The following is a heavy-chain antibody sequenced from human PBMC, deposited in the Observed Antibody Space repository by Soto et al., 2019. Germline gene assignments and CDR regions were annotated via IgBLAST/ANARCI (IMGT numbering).Heavy chain of an antibody. CDR2: IYHSGST. CDR3: ARVNWPSAYFYYGMDV. Sequence: SETLSLTCAVSSGSISSSNWWSWVRQPPGKGLEWIGEIYHSGSTNYNPSLKSRVTISVDTSKNQFYLKLSTVTAADTAMYYCARVNWPSAYFYYGMDVWGQGTTVTVSS. V-gene: IGHV4-4*02. J-gene: IGHJ6*02. D-gene: IGHD1-20*01. CDR1: SGSISSSNW.